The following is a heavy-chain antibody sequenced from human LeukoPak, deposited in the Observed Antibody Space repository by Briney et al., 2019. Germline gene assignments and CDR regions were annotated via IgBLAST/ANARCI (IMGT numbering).Heavy chain of an antibody. Sequence: GSLRLSCAASGFTFSSYGMHWVRQAPGKGLEWVAVIWYDGSNKYYADSVKGRFTISRDNSKNTLYLQMNSLRAEDTAVYYCARVRGYSYGYLDYWGQGTLVTVSS. D-gene: IGHD5-18*01. CDR1: GFTFSSYG. J-gene: IGHJ4*02. CDR3: ARVRGYSYGYLDY. CDR2: IWYDGSNK. V-gene: IGHV3-33*01.